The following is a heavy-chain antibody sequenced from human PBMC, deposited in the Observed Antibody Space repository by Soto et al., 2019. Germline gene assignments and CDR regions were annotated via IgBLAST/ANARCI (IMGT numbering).Heavy chain of an antibody. CDR3: ARAYCSGGSCSGPYDAFDI. D-gene: IGHD2-15*01. CDR1: GCTFSSYA. V-gene: IGHV1-69*13. CDR2: IIPIFGTA. Sequence: SVKVSCKASGCTFSSYAISWVRQAPGQGLEWMGGIIPIFGTANYAQKFQGRVTITADESTSTAYMELSSLRSEDTAVYYCARAYCSGGSCSGPYDAFDICGQGTIVTVSS. J-gene: IGHJ3*02.